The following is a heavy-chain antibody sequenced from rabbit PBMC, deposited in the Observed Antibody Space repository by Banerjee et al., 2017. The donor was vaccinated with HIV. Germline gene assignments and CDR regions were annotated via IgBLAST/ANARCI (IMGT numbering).Heavy chain of an antibody. CDR2: IDPLFRST. CDR3: AREISSYLDYFTL. J-gene: IGHJ4*01. Sequence: QLKESGGGLVQPGGSLTLSCKASGFDFSSDYMSWVRQAPGKGLEWIGYIDPLFRSTYYATWVNGRFTISSHNAQNTLYLQLNSLTAADTATYFCAREISSYLDYFTLWGPGTLVTVS. CDR1: GFDFSSDY. V-gene: IGHV1S7*01. D-gene: IGHD8-1*01.